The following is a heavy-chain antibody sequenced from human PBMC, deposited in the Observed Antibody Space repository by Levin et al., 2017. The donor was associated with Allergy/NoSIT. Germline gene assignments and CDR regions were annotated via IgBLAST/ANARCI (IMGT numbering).Heavy chain of an antibody. Sequence: SGPTLVKPTQTLTLTCTFSGFSLTTSGMCVSWIRQPPGNALEWLARIDWDDDKYYSTSLKTRLTISRDTSKNQVVLTMTSMDPVDTATSYCARATNHYYGRGFDYWGQGTPVTVSS. J-gene: IGHJ4*02. D-gene: IGHD3-10*01. CDR2: IDWDDDK. CDR1: GFSLTTSGMC. CDR3: ARATNHYYGRGFDY. V-gene: IGHV2-70*11.